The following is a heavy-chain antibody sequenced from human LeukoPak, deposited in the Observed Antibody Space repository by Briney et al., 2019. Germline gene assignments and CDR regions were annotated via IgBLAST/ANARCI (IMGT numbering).Heavy chain of an antibody. V-gene: IGHV4-34*01. CDR3: ATLVSTRYYFDY. J-gene: IGHJ4*02. CDR2: VSHRGSS. CDR1: GGSFSGFY. D-gene: IGHD5/OR15-5a*01. Sequence: SETLSLTCAVYGGSFSGFYWSWIRQPPGKGLEWIGQVSHRGSSNYNPSLKSRVTISIDTSKNQFSLRLTSVTAADTAVYFCATLVSTRYYFDYWGQGTLVTVSS.